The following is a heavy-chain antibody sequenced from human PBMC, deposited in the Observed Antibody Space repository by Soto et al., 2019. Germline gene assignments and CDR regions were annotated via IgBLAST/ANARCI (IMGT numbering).Heavy chain of an antibody. CDR3: VKRARYNWSLDY. J-gene: IGHJ4*02. D-gene: IGHD1-1*01. Sequence: PGGSLRLSXAASGFTFDDYPMHWVRQVPGKGLEWVAGISWNSASIGYGDSVKGRFTISRDNAQNSLYLQMNSLRPDGTALYYCVKRARYNWSLDYWGQGALVTVSS. CDR1: GFTFDDYP. CDR2: ISWNSASI. V-gene: IGHV3-9*01.